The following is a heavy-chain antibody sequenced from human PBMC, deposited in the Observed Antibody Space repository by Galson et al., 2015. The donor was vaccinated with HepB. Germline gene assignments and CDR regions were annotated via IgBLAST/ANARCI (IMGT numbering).Heavy chain of an antibody. CDR2: ISYGGSNK. D-gene: IGHD3-22*01. CDR1: GFTFSSYA. CDR3: ARDWDYYHSSGYDY. Sequence: SLRLSCAASGFTFSSYAMHWVRQAPGKGLEWVAVISYGGSNKYYADSVKGRFTISRDNSKNTLYLQMNNLRAEDTAVYYCARDWDYYHSSGYDYWGRGTLVTVSS. J-gene: IGHJ4*02. V-gene: IGHV3-30-3*01.